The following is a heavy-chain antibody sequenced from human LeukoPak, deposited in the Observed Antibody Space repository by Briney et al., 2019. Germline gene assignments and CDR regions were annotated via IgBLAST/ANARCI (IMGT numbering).Heavy chain of an antibody. CDR3: SRRKPTSGAQYWFDP. Sequence: GASVKVSCKASGYTFTSYDINWVRQATGQGLEWMGWMNPNSGDTGYAQEFQGRVTMTRDISISTAYMELSSLASEDTAVYFCSRRKPTSGAQYWFDPWGQGTLVTVSS. V-gene: IGHV1-8*01. D-gene: IGHD3-10*01. CDR1: GYTFTSYD. CDR2: MNPNSGDT. J-gene: IGHJ5*02.